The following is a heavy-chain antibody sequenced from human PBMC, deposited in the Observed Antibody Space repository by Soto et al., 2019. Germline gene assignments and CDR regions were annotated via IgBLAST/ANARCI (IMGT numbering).Heavy chain of an antibody. V-gene: IGHV3-23*01. Sequence: PGGSLRLSCVASGFTFSDYGLNWVRQAPGKGLEWVSTINYSGDSTYYADSVKGRFTVSRDNSKNTLYLQMNSLRVQDTAVYYCARDPSSGSADYWGQGTLVTVSS. CDR2: INYSGDST. CDR3: ARDPSSGSADY. CDR1: GFTFSDYG. J-gene: IGHJ4*02. D-gene: IGHD3-10*01.